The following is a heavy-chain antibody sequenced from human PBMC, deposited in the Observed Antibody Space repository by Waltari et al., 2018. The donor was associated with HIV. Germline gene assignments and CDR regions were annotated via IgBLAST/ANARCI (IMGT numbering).Heavy chain of an antibody. CDR2: VDYGGKT. CDR3: ARHSGPYVHFFDL. D-gene: IGHD3-16*01. J-gene: IGHJ2*01. Sequence: QLQESGPALVKPSETMSLSCSVSGVPPTSKNYYWGWVRQSPGKRLYWMASVDYGGKTDNNPSRKIRLSLSLDTSKNRLSRNVTSVTAADTAVDYCARHSGPYVHFFDLWGRGTLVTVTS. CDR1: GVPPTSKNYY. V-gene: IGHV4-39*01.